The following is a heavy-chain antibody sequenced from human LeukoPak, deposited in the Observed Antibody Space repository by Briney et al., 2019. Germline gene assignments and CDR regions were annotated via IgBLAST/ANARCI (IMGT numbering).Heavy chain of an antibody. V-gene: IGHV4-59*01. CDR1: GGSISSYY. Sequence: SETLSLTCTVSGGSISSYYWSWIRQPPGKGLEWIXYIDYSGSTNYNPSLKSRVTISVDTSKNQFSLKLSSVTAADTAVYYCARVDPDSSSTLEVFDYWGQGTLVTVSS. J-gene: IGHJ4*02. CDR2: IDYSGST. D-gene: IGHD6-6*01. CDR3: ARVDPDSSSTLEVFDY.